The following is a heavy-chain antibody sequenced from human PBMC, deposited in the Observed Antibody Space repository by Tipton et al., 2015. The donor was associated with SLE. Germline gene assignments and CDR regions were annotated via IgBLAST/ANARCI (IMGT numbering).Heavy chain of an antibody. CDR1: GGSFSGYY. CDR3: ARDRSNNHYYQSPNWFDP. J-gene: IGHJ5*02. V-gene: IGHV4-34*01. Sequence: TLSLTCAVYGGSFSGYYWSWIRQPPGKGLEWIGEINHSGSTNYNPSLKSRVTISVDTSKNQFSLKLSSVTAADTAVYYCARDRSNNHYYQSPNWFDPWGQGTLVTVSS. CDR2: INHSGST. D-gene: IGHD1-14*01.